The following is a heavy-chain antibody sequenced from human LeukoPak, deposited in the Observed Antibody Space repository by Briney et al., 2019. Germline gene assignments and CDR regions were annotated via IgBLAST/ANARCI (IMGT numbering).Heavy chain of an antibody. V-gene: IGHV4-34*01. Sequence: KPSETLSLTCAVYGGSFSGYYWSWIRQPPGKGLEWIGEINHSGSTNYNPSLKSRVTISVDTSKNQFSLKLSSVTAADTAVYYCARPGYCSSTSCYRAFDIWGQGTMVTVSS. CDR2: INHSGST. J-gene: IGHJ3*02. CDR3: ARPGYCSSTSCYRAFDI. D-gene: IGHD2-2*01. CDR1: GGSFSGYY.